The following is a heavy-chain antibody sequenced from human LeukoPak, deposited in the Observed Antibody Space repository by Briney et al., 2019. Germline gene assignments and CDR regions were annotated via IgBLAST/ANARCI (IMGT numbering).Heavy chain of an antibody. J-gene: IGHJ4*02. V-gene: IGHV1-69*05. CDR3: AASGTYYYDSSGYRDY. CDR2: IIPIFGTA. CDR1: GGTFSSYA. D-gene: IGHD3-22*01. Sequence: SVKVSCKASGGTFSSYAISWVRQAPGQGLEWMGRIIPIFGTANYAQKFQGRVTITTDESTSTAYMELSSLRSEDTAVYYCAASGTYYYDSSGYRDYWGQGTLVTVSS.